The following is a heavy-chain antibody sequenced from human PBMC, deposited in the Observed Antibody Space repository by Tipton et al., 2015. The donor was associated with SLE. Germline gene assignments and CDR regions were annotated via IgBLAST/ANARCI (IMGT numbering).Heavy chain of an antibody. D-gene: IGHD3-3*01. CDR2: INQDGTEE. J-gene: IGHJ6*02. CDR1: GFTLSTYW. Sequence: GSLRLSCAASGFTLSTYWMSWVRQAPGKGLEWVANINQDGTEEDYVDSVKGRFTISRDNAKNSVYLQMNSLRAEDTAVYYCARIGYLSDFSSGYYRGYYFAMDVWGQGTTVTVSS. CDR3: ARIGYLSDFSSGYYRGYYFAMDV. V-gene: IGHV3-7*03.